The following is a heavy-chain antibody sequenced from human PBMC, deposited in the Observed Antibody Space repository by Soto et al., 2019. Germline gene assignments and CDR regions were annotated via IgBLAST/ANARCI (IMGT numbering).Heavy chain of an antibody. Sequence: EVQLVESGGGLVQPGGSLRLSCAASGFTVSSNYMSWVRQAPGKGLEWVSVIYSGGSTYYADSVKGRFTISRDNSKNTRYLQMNSLRAEDTAVYYCARDQYCSSTSCYDGWGQGTLVTVSS. CDR1: GFTVSSNY. J-gene: IGHJ4*02. CDR2: IYSGGST. CDR3: ARDQYCSSTSCYDG. D-gene: IGHD2-2*01. V-gene: IGHV3-66*01.